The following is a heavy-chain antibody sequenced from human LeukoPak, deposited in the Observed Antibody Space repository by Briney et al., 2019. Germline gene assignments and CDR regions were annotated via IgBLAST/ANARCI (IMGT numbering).Heavy chain of an antibody. CDR1: GGSISGGSYY. D-gene: IGHD3-10*01. CDR2: IYTSGST. CDR3: ARVGYYGVVRIFDY. J-gene: IGHJ4*02. V-gene: IGHV4-61*02. Sequence: PSETLSLTCTVSGGSISGGSYYWSWIRQPAGKGLEWIGRIYTSGSTNYNPSLKSRVTISVDTSKNQFSLKLSSVTAAGTAVYYCARVGYYGVVRIFDYWGQGTLVTVSS.